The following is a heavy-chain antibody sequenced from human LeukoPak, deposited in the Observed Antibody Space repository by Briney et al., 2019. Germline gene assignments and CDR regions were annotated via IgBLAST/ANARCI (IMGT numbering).Heavy chain of an antibody. CDR2: ILYDGSNK. D-gene: IGHD3-10*01. Sequence: GRSLRLSCAASGFTFSSYAMHWVRQAPGKGLEWVAVILYDGSNKYYADSVKGRFTISRDNSKNTLYLQMNSLRAEDTAVYYCARDSAMVRGMGAFDIWGQGTMVTVSS. V-gene: IGHV3-30-3*01. CDR1: GFTFSSYA. CDR3: ARDSAMVRGMGAFDI. J-gene: IGHJ3*02.